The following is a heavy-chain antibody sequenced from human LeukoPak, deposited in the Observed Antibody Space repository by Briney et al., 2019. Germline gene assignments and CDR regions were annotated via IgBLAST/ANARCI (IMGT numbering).Heavy chain of an antibody. CDR3: AKIRPPAYDI. CDR2: ISYDGSNK. CDR1: GFTFSNYA. V-gene: IGHV3-30*04. D-gene: IGHD3-3*02. J-gene: IGHJ3*02. Sequence: GGSLRLSCAASGFTFSNYAMHWVRQAPGKGLEWVAVISYDGSNKYYADSVKGRFTISRDNSKNTLYLQMNSLRAEDTAVYYCAKIRPPAYDIWGQGTMVTVSS.